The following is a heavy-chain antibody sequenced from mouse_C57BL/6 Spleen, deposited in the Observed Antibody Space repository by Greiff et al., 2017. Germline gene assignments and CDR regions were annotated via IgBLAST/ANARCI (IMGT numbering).Heavy chain of an antibody. Sequence: EVKLEESGGGLVKPGGSLKLSCAASGFTFSDYGMHWVRQAPEKGLEWVAYISSGSSTIYYADTVKGRFTISRDNAKNTLFLQMTSLRSEDTAMYYCARRTVVRYAMDYWGQGTSVTVSS. V-gene: IGHV5-17*01. CDR1: GFTFSDYG. CDR3: ARRTVVRYAMDY. D-gene: IGHD1-1*01. CDR2: ISSGSSTI. J-gene: IGHJ4*01.